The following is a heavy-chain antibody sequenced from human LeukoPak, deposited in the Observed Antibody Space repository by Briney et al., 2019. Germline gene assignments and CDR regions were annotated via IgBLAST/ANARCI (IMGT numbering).Heavy chain of an antibody. Sequence: PGGSLRLSCVASGFTFSSYWMHWVRQVPGKGLVWVSRINSDGSSTRYADSVKGRFTISRDNSKNTLYLQMNSLRAEDTAVYYCARDPTIIVVVPAAPTFDYWGQGTLVTVSS. D-gene: IGHD2-2*01. CDR1: GFTFSSYW. CDR2: INSDGSST. CDR3: ARDPTIIVVVPAAPTFDY. V-gene: IGHV3-74*01. J-gene: IGHJ4*02.